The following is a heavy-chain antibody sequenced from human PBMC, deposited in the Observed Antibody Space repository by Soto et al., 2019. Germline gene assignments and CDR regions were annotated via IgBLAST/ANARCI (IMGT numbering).Heavy chain of an antibody. J-gene: IGHJ4*02. V-gene: IGHV1-46*04. CDR1: GYTFTNYY. CDR2: INPSARSA. CDR3: ARDNSAANGILDH. D-gene: IGHD1-1*01. Sequence: ASVKVSCKASGYTFTNYYLHWVRQAPGQGLEWVGMINPSARSASYAQKLRGRLTMDRDTSTTTVYMELSRLTFEDTAVYFCARDNSAANGILDHWGQGTLVTVSS.